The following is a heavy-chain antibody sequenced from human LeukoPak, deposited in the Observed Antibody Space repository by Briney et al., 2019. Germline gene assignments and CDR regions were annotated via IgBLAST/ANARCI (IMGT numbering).Heavy chain of an antibody. Sequence: GGSLRLSCAASGFTFSSYEMNWVRQAPGKGLEWVSYISSSGSTIYYADSVKGRFTISRDNAKNSLYLQMNSLRAEDTAVYYCAREWVEMATMEFDYWGQGTLVTVSS. CDR3: AREWVEMATMEFDY. CDR1: GFTFSSYE. J-gene: IGHJ4*02. D-gene: IGHD5-24*01. CDR2: ISSSGSTI. V-gene: IGHV3-48*03.